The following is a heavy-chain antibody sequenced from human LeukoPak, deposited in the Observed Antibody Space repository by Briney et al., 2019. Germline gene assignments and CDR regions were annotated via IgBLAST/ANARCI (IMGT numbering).Heavy chain of an antibody. CDR1: GFTFSSYG. D-gene: IGHD3-10*01. J-gene: IGHJ4*02. CDR3: AKDILLWFGEYAPNFDY. V-gene: IGHV3-30*02. Sequence: PGGSLRLSCAASGFTFSSYGMHWVRQAPGKGLEWVAFIRYDGSIKYYADSVKGRFTISRDNSKNTLYLQMNSLRAEDTAVYYCAKDILLWFGEYAPNFDYWGQGTLITVSS. CDR2: IRYDGSIK.